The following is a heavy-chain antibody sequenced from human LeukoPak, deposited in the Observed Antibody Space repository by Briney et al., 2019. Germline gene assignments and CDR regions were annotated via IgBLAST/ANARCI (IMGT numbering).Heavy chain of an antibody. V-gene: IGHV4-59*08. CDR2: VYYSGRT. J-gene: IGHJ3*02. D-gene: IGHD3-22*01. CDR3: ARLPKGYYDAFDI. Sequence: SETVSLTCTVSGGSISSYYWSWIRQPPGKGLEWIGYVYYSGRTNHNPSLKSRVTISVDTSKNQFSLKLSSVTAADTAVYYCARLPKGYYDAFDIWGQGTMVTVSS. CDR1: GGSISSYY.